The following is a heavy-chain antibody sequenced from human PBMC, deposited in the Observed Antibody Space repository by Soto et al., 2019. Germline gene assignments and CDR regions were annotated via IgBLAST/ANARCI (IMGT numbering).Heavy chain of an antibody. V-gene: IGHV5-51*01. J-gene: IGHJ6*02. CDR1: GYSFTSYW. CDR3: ARHEQLVAYYYAMNG. Sequence: GASLTISCKGSGYSFTSYWIAWVRQMPGKGLEWLGIIYPVASDTRDSSSFPGQVTISADKSISTAYRHWSSLKASDTALYYCARHEQLVAYYYAMNGWGQGTTVTASS. D-gene: IGHD2-15*01. CDR2: IYPVASDT.